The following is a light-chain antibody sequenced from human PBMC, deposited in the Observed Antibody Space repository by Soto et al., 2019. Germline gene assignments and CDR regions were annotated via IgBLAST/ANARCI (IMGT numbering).Light chain of an antibody. V-gene: IGKV3-15*01. CDR3: QQYNNWTPYT. CDR1: QSITTK. J-gene: IGKJ2*01. CDR2: DAS. Sequence: MTQSPATLSVSPGERATLSCRARQSITTKLAWYQQKPGQAPRLLIYDASTRATGIPVRFSGSGSGTEFTLTISSLQSEDVAVYYCQQYNNWTPYTFGQGTKLEIK.